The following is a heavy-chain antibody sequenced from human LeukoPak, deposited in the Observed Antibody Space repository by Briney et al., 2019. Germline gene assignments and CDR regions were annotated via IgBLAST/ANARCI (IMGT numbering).Heavy chain of an antibody. J-gene: IGHJ5*02. CDR1: GGTFSSYA. CDR3: ARDRDLGYCSSTSCYAWANWFDP. Sequence: GASVKLACKAYGGTFSSYAISWERQAPGQGLEWMGRIIPILGLATYAQKFQGRVTITADKSTSTAYMELSSLRSEDTAVYYCARDRDLGYCSSTSCYAWANWFDPWGQGTLVTVSS. D-gene: IGHD2-2*01. V-gene: IGHV1-69*04. CDR2: IIPILGLA.